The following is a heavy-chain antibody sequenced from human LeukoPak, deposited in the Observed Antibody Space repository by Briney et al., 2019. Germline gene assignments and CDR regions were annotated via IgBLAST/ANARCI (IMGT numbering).Heavy chain of an antibody. D-gene: IGHD3-22*01. CDR2: INHSGST. CDR3: ARDVPRFHYYDSSGYYHRLDY. Sequence: SETLSLTCAVYGGSFSGYYWSWIRQPPGKGLEWIGEINHSGSTNYNPSLKSRVTISVDTSKNQFPLKLSSVTAADTAVYYCARDVPRFHYYDSSGYYHRLDYWGQGTLVTVSS. J-gene: IGHJ4*02. CDR1: GGSFSGYY. V-gene: IGHV4-34*01.